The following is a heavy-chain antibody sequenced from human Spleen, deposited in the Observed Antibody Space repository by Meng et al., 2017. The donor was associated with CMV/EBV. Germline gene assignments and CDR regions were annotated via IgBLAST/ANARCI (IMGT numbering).Heavy chain of an antibody. D-gene: IGHD3-16*01. CDR2: IIPILGIA. J-gene: IGHJ4*02. CDR3: ARGPSLLGIQGYDY. CDR1: GGTFSSYA. Sequence: SEKVSCKASGGTFSSYAISWVRQAPGQGLEWMGGIIPILGIANYAQKFQGRVTITGDKSTSTAYMELSSLRSEDTAVYYCARGPSLLGIQGYDYWGQGTLVTVSS. V-gene: IGHV1-69*10.